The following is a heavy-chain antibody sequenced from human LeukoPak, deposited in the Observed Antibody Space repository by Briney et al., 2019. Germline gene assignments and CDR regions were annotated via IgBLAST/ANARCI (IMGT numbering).Heavy chain of an antibody. D-gene: IGHD3-10*01. CDR3: TTLSFVWFGGDY. Sequence: PGGSLRLSCAVSGFSFNNAWMNWVRQASGKGLEWVGRIKRKIDGETTDYAAPVKGRFTISRDDSKSTLYLQMNSLKSEDTAVYYCTTLSFVWFGGDYWGQGTLVTVSS. CDR2: IKRKIDGETT. J-gene: IGHJ4*02. CDR1: GFSFNNAW. V-gene: IGHV3-15*01.